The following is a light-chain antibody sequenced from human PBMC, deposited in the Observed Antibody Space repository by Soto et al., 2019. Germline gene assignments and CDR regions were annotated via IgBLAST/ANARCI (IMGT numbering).Light chain of an antibody. CDR3: SSYTTRNTEV. J-gene: IGLJ1*01. CDR1: SSDVGAFNY. V-gene: IGLV2-14*03. Sequence: QSALTHPASVSGSPGQSISISCIGTSSDVGAFNYVSWYQHHPGKAPQLIIYDVTSRPSGVSNRFSASKSGNTASLTISGLQAEDEADYYCSSYTTRNTEVFGTGTKLTVL. CDR2: DVT.